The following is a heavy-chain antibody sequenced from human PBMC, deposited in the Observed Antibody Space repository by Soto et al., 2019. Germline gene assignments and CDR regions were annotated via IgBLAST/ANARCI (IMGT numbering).Heavy chain of an antibody. CDR3: ARLTGDGYNYPDFDY. D-gene: IGHD5-12*01. CDR2: IYYSGST. Sequence: SETLSLTCTVSGGSISSSGYYWGWIRQPPGKGLEWIGTIYYSGSTYYNPSLKSRVTISVDTSKNQFSLKLSSVTAADTAVYYCARLTGDGYNYPDFDYWGQGTLVTVSS. J-gene: IGHJ4*02. CDR1: GGSISSSGYY. V-gene: IGHV4-39*07.